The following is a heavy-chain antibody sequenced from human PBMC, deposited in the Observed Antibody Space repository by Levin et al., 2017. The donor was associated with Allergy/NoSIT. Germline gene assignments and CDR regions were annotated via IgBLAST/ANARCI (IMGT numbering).Heavy chain of an antibody. D-gene: IGHD5-18*01. V-gene: IGHV3-30*18. CDR2: ISYDGSNK. Sequence: TGGSLRLSCAASGFTFSSYGMHWVRQAPGKGLEWVAVISYDGSNKYYADSVKGRFTISRDNSKNTLYLQMNSLRAEDTAVYYCAKDFYSYGYTLAHVWGQGTLVTVSS. J-gene: IGHJ4*02. CDR1: GFTFSSYG. CDR3: AKDFYSYGYTLAHV.